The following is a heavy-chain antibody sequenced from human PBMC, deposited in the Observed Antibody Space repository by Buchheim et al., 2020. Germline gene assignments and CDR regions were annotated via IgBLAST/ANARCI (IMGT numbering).Heavy chain of an antibody. J-gene: IGHJ6*02. CDR2: IWYDGSNK. D-gene: IGHD2-2*01. CDR1: GFTFSSYG. V-gene: IGHV3-33*01. CDR3: ARALVPAASEIFYYYGMDV. Sequence: QVQLVESGGGVVQPGRSLRLSCAASGFTFSSYGMHWVRQAPGKGLEWVAVIWYDGSNKYYADSVKGRFTISRDNSKNTLYLQMNSLRAEDTAVYYCARALVPAASEIFYYYGMDVWGQGTT.